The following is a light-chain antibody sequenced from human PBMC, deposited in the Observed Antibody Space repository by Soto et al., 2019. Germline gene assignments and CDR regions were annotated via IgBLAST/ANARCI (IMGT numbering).Light chain of an antibody. CDR2: EVS. CDR1: SSDVGNYNL. CDR3: CSYAGSSTSVL. V-gene: IGLV2-23*02. J-gene: IGLJ2*01. Sequence: QSALTQPVSVSGSPGQSITISCTGTSSDVGNYNLVSWYQQHPGRAPKLMIYEVSKRPSGVSNRFSGSKSDNTASLTISGLQAEDEADYYCCSYAGSSTSVLFGGGTKLTVL.